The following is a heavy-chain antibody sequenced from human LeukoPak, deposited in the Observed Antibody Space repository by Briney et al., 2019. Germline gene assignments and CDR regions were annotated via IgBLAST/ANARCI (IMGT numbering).Heavy chain of an antibody. CDR3: ARVSIGYCSGGSCYSFVY. V-gene: IGHV1-69*01. CDR2: IIPIFGTA. J-gene: IGHJ4*02. CDR1: GGTFSSYA. D-gene: IGHD2-15*01. Sequence: SVKVSCKASGGTFSSYAISWVRQAPGQGLEWIGGIIPIFGTANYAQKFQGRVTITADESTSTAYMELSSLRSEDTAVYYCARVSIGYCSGGSCYSFVYWGQGTLVTVSS.